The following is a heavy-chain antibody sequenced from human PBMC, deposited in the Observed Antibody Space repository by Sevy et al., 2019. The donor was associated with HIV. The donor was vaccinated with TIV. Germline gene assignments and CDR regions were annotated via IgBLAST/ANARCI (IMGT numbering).Heavy chain of an antibody. Sequence: GGSLRLSCAASGFTFSSYWMSWVRQAPGKGLEWVANIKQDGSEKYYVDSVKGRFTSTRDNAKNSLYLQMNSLRAEYTAVYYCARRIGSSWYYFDYWGQGTLVTVSS. CDR3: ARRIGSSWYYFDY. J-gene: IGHJ4*02. D-gene: IGHD6-13*01. CDR2: IKQDGSEK. V-gene: IGHV3-7*01. CDR1: GFTFSSYW.